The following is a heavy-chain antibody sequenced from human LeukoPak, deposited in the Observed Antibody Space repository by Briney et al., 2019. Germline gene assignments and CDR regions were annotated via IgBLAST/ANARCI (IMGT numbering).Heavy chain of an antibody. CDR3: ARDEEGGSYPLDY. CDR1: GFTFGDYG. Sequence: GGSLRLSCAASGFTFGDYGMSWVRQAPGKGLEWVSGINWNGGSTAYADSVKGRFTISRDNAKNSLYLQMNSLRAEDTALYYCARDEEGGSYPLDYWGQGTLVTVSS. D-gene: IGHD1-26*01. V-gene: IGHV3-20*04. CDR2: INWNGGST. J-gene: IGHJ4*02.